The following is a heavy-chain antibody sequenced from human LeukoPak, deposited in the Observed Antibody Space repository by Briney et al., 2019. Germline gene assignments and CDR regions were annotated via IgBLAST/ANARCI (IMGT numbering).Heavy chain of an antibody. CDR2: IYSGGST. CDR1: GFTVSSNY. D-gene: IGHD3-22*01. V-gene: IGHV3-53*01. J-gene: IGHJ4*02. CDR3: AREFNYYDSSGYFDY. Sequence: GGSLRLSCAASGFTVSSNYMSWVRQAPGKGLEWVSVIYSGGSTYYADSVKGRFTISRDNSKNTLYLQMNSLRAEDTAVYYCAREFNYYDSSGYFDYWGQGTLVTVSS.